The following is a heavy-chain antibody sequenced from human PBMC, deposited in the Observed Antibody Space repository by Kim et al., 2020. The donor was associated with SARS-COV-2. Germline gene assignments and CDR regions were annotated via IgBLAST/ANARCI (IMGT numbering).Heavy chain of an antibody. Sequence: SETLSLTCTVSGGSISSYYWSWIRQPPGNGLEWIGYIYYTGSTNYNPSLKSRDTISVDTSKNQFSLKLSSVTAADMAVYYCARGAIAATGGPRYWGQGTLVTVYS. CDR2: IYYTGST. CDR3: ARGAIAATGGPRY. J-gene: IGHJ4*02. CDR1: GGSISSYY. V-gene: IGHV4-59*01. D-gene: IGHD6-13*01.